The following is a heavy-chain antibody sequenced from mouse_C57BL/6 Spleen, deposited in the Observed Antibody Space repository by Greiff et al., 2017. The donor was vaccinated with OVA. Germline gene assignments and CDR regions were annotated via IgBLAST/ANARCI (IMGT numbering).Heavy chain of an antibody. J-gene: IGHJ2*01. CDR3: ARHEDITTVVFDY. D-gene: IGHD1-1*01. V-gene: IGHV1-69*01. Sequence: VQLQQPGAELVMPGASVKLSCKASGYTFTSYWMHWVKQRPGQGLEWIGEIDPSDSYTNYNQKFKGKSTLTVDKSSSTVYMELSRLTSEDSAVYFCARHEDITTVVFDYWGQGTTLTVSS. CDR2: IDPSDSYT. CDR1: GYTFTSYW.